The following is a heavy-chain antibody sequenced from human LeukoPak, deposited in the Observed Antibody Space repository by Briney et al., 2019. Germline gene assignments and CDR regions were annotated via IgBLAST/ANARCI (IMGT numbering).Heavy chain of an antibody. V-gene: IGHV4-34*01. CDR2: INHSGST. CDR1: GGSFSGYY. D-gene: IGHD6-13*01. Sequence: SETLSLTCAVCGGSFSGYYWSWIRQPPGKGLEWIGEINHSGSTNYNPSLKSRVTISVDTSKNQFSLKLSSVTAADTAVYYCARSGSSWFPFDYWGQGTLVTVSS. CDR3: ARSGSSWFPFDY. J-gene: IGHJ4*02.